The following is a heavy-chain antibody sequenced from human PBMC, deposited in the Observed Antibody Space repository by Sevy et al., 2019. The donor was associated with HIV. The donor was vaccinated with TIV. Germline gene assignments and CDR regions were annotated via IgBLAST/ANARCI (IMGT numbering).Heavy chain of an antibody. CDR2: ISYDGSNK. CDR3: AKGGGVPVVGATMPYYFDY. CDR1: GFTFSSYG. V-gene: IGHV3-30*18. D-gene: IGHD1-26*01. Sequence: GGSLRLSCAASGFTFSSYGMHWVRQAPGKGLEWVAVISYDGSNKYYADSVKGRFTISRDNSKNTLYLQMNSLRAEDTAVYYCAKGGGVPVVGATMPYYFDYWGQGTLVTVSS. J-gene: IGHJ4*02.